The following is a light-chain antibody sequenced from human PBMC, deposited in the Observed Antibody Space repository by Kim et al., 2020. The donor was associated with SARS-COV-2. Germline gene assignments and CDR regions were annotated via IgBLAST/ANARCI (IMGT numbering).Light chain of an antibody. CDR1: QSIGTY. V-gene: IGKV1-39*01. J-gene: IGKJ2*03. CDR2: AAA. CDR3: QESYDTPQG. Sequence: SASVGDRVTITCRASQSIGTYVNWYQQKPGKAPELLISAAANGQSGVPSRFSGRGSGKDFTLTVSNVQPEDFATYYCQESYDTPQGCGKEKKLEI.